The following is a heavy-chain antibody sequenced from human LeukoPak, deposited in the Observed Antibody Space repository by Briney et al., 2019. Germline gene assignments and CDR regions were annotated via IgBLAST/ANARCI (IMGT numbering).Heavy chain of an antibody. V-gene: IGHV3-30*04. CDR1: GFTFSSYA. J-gene: IGHJ4*02. CDR2: ISYDGINQ. CDR3: TLTTFGVVYYFDY. Sequence: GRSLRLSCATSGFTFSSYAMHWVRQAPGKGLEWVALISYDGINQYYADSVKGRFIISRDNSKNTLYLQLNSLRLEDTAVYYCTLTTFGVVYYFDYWGRGTLVTVSS. D-gene: IGHD1/OR15-1a*01.